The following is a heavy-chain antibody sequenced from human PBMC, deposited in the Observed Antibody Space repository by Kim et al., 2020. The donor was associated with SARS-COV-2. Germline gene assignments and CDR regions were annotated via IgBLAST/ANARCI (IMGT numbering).Heavy chain of an antibody. V-gene: IGHV4-31*03. J-gene: IGHJ3*02. CDR1: GGSISSGGYY. CDR3: ARGGVTYERGAFDI. Sequence: SETLSLTCTVSGGSISSGGYYWSWIRQHPGKGLEWIGYIYYSGSTYYNPSLKSRVTISVDTSKNQFSLKLSSVTAADTAVYYCARGGVTYERGAFDIWGQGTMVTVSS. CDR2: IYYSGST. D-gene: IGHD1-1*01.